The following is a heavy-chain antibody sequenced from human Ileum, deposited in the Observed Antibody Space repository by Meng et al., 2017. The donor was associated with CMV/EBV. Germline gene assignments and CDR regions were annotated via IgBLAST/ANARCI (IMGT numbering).Heavy chain of an antibody. CDR2: ISAYNGHT. D-gene: IGHD6-13*01. V-gene: IGHV1-18*01. J-gene: IGHJ4*02. CDR3: ARISYSSSWPYY. Sequence: CYSSAYPSTRYGIGWVRQAPGHGLEWMGWISAYNGHTNYAQTLQGRVTMTTDTSTSTAYIDLRSLRPADTTVYYCARISYSSSWPYYCGQGTLVTVSS. CDR1: AYPSTRYG.